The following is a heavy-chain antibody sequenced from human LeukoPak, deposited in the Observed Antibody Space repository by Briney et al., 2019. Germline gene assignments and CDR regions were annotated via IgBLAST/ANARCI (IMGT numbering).Heavy chain of an antibody. CDR2: IWYDGSNK. D-gene: IGHD3-16*01. J-gene: IGHJ6*03. CDR1: GFTFSSYG. Sequence: PGGSLRLSCAASGFTFSSYGMHWVRQAPGKGLEWVAVIWYDGSNKYYADSVKGRFTISRDNSKNTLYLQMNSLRAEHTAVYYCARVMEGGANYFYFMDVWGKGTTVIVSS. CDR3: ARVMEGGANYFYFMDV. V-gene: IGHV3-33*01.